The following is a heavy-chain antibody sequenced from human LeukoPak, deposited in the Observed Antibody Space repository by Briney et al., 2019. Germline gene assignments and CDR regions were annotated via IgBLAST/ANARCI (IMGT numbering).Heavy chain of an antibody. CDR2: IKSKTDDGTT. CDR3: TTAVAVTALDY. D-gene: IGHD4-23*01. V-gene: IGHV3-15*01. CDR1: GFTFRNDW. J-gene: IGHJ4*02. Sequence: GGSLRLSCAASGFTFRNDWMTWVRQAPGKGLEWVGRIKSKTDDGTTGYAAPVKGRFTFSRDDSKNKLYLQMNSLKTEDTAVYYCTTAVAVTALDYWGQGTLVTVSS.